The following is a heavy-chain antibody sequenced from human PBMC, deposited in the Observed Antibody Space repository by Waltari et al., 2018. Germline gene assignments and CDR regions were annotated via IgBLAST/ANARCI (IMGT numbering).Heavy chain of an antibody. Sequence: HVQLEQSGAEVKKPGSSVKVSCKASGGTFSTYTVTWVRQAPVQGLVWMGSIIPFLGISKYAQSLQARRTITVDQSTNTGYMELNNLRPEDTGVYYCARSGEMKGTVDYWGQGTLVTVSS. CDR1: GGTFSTYT. V-gene: IGHV1-69*02. CDR2: IIPFLGIS. CDR3: ARSGEMKGTVDY. D-gene: IGHD1-1*01. J-gene: IGHJ4*02.